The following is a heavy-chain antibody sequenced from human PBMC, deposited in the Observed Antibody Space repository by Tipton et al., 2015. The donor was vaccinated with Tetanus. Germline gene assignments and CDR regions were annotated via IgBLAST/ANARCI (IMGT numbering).Heavy chain of an antibody. CDR1: GGTFSSYA. CDR3: ASGGGAFELLYCLDY. V-gene: IGHV1-69*01. J-gene: IGHJ4*02. D-gene: IGHD2-8*02. CDR2: IIPAFGSA. Sequence: QVQLVQSGAEVKKPGSSVKVSCKASGGTFSSYAISWVRQAPGQGLEWMGGIIPAFGSANYAQKFQGRVTITADESTRTAYMELSSLRSEDTAVYYCASGGGAFELLYCLDYWGQGTLVTVSS.